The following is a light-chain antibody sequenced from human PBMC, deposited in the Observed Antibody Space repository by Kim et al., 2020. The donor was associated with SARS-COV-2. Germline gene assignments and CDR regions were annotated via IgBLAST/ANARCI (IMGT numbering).Light chain of an antibody. J-gene: IGKJ5*01. CDR2: AAS. Sequence: IVLTQSPAALSLSPGERATLSCRASQRLTSNHFAWYQHKPGQGPRLLIYAASSRATGVPDRFSGSGSGTDFTLTITRQEPEDFSVCFCEQYVRSPLITFGRRTRREIK. CDR1: QRLTSNH. CDR3: EQYVRSPLIT. V-gene: IGKV3-20*01.